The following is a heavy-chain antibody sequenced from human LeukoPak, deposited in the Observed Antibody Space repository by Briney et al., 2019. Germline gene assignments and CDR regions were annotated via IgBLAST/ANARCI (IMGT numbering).Heavy chain of an antibody. CDR3: AKAASGNWNDVSDY. Sequence: GGSLRLSCAASGFTFVSYWMHWVRQPRGGGLVWVSRINSDGRSTNYADSVKGRFTISRDNAKNTLYLQMNSLRAEDTAVYYCAKAASGNWNDVSDYWGQGTLVTVSS. J-gene: IGHJ4*02. V-gene: IGHV3-74*01. CDR1: GFTFVSYW. D-gene: IGHD1-20*01. CDR2: INSDGRST.